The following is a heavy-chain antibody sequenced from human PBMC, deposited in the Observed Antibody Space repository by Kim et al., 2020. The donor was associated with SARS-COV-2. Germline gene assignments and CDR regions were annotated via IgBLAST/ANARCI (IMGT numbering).Heavy chain of an antibody. CDR1: GGSISSGGYY. V-gene: IGHV4-31*03. Sequence: SETLSLTCTVSGGSISSGGYYWSWIRQHPGKGLEWIGYIYYSGSTYYNPSLKSRVTISVDTSKNQFSLKLSSVTAADTAVYYCAGRYYYDSSGYGSWGQGTLVTVSS. CDR2: IYYSGST. J-gene: IGHJ5*02. D-gene: IGHD3-22*01. CDR3: AGRYYYDSSGYGS.